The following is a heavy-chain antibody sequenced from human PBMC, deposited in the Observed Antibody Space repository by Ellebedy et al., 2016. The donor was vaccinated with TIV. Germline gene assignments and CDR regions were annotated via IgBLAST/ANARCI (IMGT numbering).Heavy chain of an antibody. D-gene: IGHD3-22*01. V-gene: IGHV3-7*01. CDR3: ARDSPHYYDNARGFDY. CDR2: IKQDGSEK. Sequence: PGGSLRLSCAASGFTFSDYWMSWVRQAPGKGLEWVANIKQDGSEKWYVDSVKGRFTISRDNAKNSLYLQMSSLRAEDTAVYYCARDSPHYYDNARGFDYWGQGTLVTVSS. CDR1: GFTFSDYW. J-gene: IGHJ4*02.